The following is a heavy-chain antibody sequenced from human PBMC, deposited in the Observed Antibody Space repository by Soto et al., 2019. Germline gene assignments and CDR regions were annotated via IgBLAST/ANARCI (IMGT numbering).Heavy chain of an antibody. D-gene: IGHD3-22*01. CDR2: ISYDGSNT. Sequence: GGPLTLSCVASRFAFGSYCLHSVPQAPGKGLEWVAIISYDGSNTYYADSVKGRFTISRDNSKNTLYLQMNSLRAEDTSVYYCARDQLYYNDISGRPLNAFEVRGQGTMVT. V-gene: IGHV3-30*03. CDR3: ARDQLYYNDISGRPLNAFEV. J-gene: IGHJ3*01. CDR1: RFAFGSYC.